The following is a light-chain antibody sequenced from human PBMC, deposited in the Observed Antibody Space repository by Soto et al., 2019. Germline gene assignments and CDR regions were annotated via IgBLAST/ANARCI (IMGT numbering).Light chain of an antibody. CDR3: QQLNSYPLT. J-gene: IGKJ4*01. CDR1: QGISSY. V-gene: IGKV1-9*01. CDR2: GAS. Sequence: IQLTQSPSSLSASVGDRVTITCRASQGISSYLAWYLQKPGKAPKLLIYGASILQSGVPSRFSGSGSGTDFTLTINSLQPEDFATYYCQQLNSYPLTFGGGTKVEIK.